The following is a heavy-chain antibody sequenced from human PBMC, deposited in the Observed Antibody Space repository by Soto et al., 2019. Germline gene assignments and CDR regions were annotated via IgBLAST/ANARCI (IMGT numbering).Heavy chain of an antibody. V-gene: IGHV2-5*02. CDR1: GFSLSTSGVG. D-gene: IGHD3-10*01. CDR3: AHMSGSGSSRAIDY. CDR2: IYWDDDK. J-gene: IGHJ4*02. Sequence: QITLKESGPTLVKPTQTLTLTCTFSGFSLSTSGVGVGWIRQPPGKALEWLALIYWDDDKRYSPSLKSRLTITKAASKSQVVLTMTHMDPVDTATYYCAHMSGSGSSRAIDYWGQGTLVTVSS.